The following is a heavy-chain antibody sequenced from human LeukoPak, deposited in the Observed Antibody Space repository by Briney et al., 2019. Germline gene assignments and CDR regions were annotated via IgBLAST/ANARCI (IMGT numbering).Heavy chain of an antibody. V-gene: IGHV4-34*01. CDR2: NNRSAST. CDR1: GGSFSGYY. Sequence: SEPLSLTCAVYGGSFSGYYWSWIRQPPGKGLEWGGENNRSASTNYNPSFKSQVTISVDTSKNQASLKLSSVTAADTAVYYCARVWSFYDILTSSDNRGYFDYWGQGTLVTVSS. D-gene: IGHD3-9*01. J-gene: IGHJ4*02. CDR3: ARVWSFYDILTSSDNRGYFDY.